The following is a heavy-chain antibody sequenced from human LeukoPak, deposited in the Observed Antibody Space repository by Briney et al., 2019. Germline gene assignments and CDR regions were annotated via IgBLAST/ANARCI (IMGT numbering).Heavy chain of an antibody. V-gene: IGHV3-23*01. CDR3: AKITAGYSSGRYPGWPVDY. CDR1: GFTFSSYA. CDR2: ISGSGGGT. Sequence: GGSLRLSCGASGFTFSSYAVSWVRQAPGKGLEWVSAISGSGGGTYYADSVKGRFTISRDNSKNTVYLQMNSLSTEDTAVYYCAKITAGYSSGRYPGWPVDYWGQGTLVTVSS. J-gene: IGHJ4*02. D-gene: IGHD6-19*01.